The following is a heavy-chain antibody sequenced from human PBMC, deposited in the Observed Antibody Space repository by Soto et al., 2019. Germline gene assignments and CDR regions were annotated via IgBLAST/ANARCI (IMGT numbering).Heavy chain of an antibody. CDR3: ARAPDRHSSPDY. J-gene: IGHJ4*02. Sequence: EVQLVESGGGLAQPGGSLRLSCAASGFTFSSYSMNWVRQAPGKRLEWVSYISGSGRTLYYADSVKGRFTISRDNAKNSLYLQMNSLRDEDTAVYYCARAPDRHSSPDYWGQGILVTVSS. CDR1: GFTFSSYS. D-gene: IGHD6-13*01. V-gene: IGHV3-48*02. CDR2: ISGSGRTL.